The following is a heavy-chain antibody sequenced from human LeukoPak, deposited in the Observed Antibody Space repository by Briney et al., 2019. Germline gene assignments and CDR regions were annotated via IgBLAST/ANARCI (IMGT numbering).Heavy chain of an antibody. D-gene: IGHD6-13*01. V-gene: IGHV4-59*01. Sequence: SETLSLTCTVSGGSISSYYWSWVRQPPGKGLEWIGYIYYSGSTNYNPSLKSRVTISVDTSKNQFSLKLSSVTAADTAVYYCARGVYSSSWFFDYWGQGTLVTVSS. J-gene: IGHJ4*02. CDR3: ARGVYSSSWFFDY. CDR1: GGSISSYY. CDR2: IYYSGST.